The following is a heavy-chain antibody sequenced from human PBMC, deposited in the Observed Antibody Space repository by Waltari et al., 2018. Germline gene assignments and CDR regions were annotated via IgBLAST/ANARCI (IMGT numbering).Heavy chain of an antibody. D-gene: IGHD3-10*01. J-gene: IGHJ5*02. CDR2: INHSGNH. Sequence: QVQLQQWGAGLLKASETLSLTCAVYGGSFSGYYWSWIRQPPGKGLEWVGEINHSGNHKQNPSPRKRVTILVDHAKNPVSLRLTCVTGGETCLFFCAGGRLSFQLQASVGRCSWCAPWSQGTLGTVSS. CDR3: AGGRLSFQLQASVGRCSWCAP. CDR1: GGSFSGYY. V-gene: IGHV4-34*01.